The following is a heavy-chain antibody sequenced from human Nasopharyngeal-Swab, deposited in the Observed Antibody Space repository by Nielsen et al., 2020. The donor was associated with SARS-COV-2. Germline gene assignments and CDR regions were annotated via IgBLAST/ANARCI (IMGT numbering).Heavy chain of an antibody. J-gene: IGHJ4*02. Sequence: SETLSLTCTVSGYPISSGYYWGWLRQSPGKGLEWIGNIYRSGTTYYNPSLKSRVTISVDTSKNQFFLKVNSVTAADTAVYYCARGEDSGIYYYAYWGQGTLVTVSS. V-gene: IGHV4-38-2*02. CDR1: GYPISSGYY. CDR2: IYRSGTT. D-gene: IGHD1-26*01. CDR3: ARGEDSGIYYYAY.